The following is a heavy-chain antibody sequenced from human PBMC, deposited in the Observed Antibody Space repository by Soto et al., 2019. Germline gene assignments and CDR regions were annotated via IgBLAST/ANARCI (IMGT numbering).Heavy chain of an antibody. CDR2: IYYSGST. J-gene: IGHJ4*02. D-gene: IGHD6-6*01. CDR3: ASSKQLAEYDY. Sequence: PSETLSLTCTVSGGSISSYYWSWIRQPPGKGLEWIGYIYYSGSTNYNPSLKSRVTISVDTSKNQFSLKLSSVTAADTAVYYCASSKQLAEYDYCGQGTLVTVSS. V-gene: IGHV4-59*08. CDR1: GGSISSYY.